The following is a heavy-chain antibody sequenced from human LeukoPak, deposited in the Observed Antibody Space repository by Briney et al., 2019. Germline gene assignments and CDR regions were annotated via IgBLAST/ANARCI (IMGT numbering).Heavy chain of an antibody. CDR1: GGSISSYY. Sequence: PSETLPLTCTVSGGSISSYYWSWIRQPPGKGLEWIGYIYYSGSTNYNPSLKSRVTISVDTSKNQFSLKLSSVTAADTAVYYCARGGIVGARVFDYWGQGTLVTVSS. J-gene: IGHJ4*02. CDR3: ARGGIVGARVFDY. CDR2: IYYSGST. V-gene: IGHV4-59*01. D-gene: IGHD1-26*01.